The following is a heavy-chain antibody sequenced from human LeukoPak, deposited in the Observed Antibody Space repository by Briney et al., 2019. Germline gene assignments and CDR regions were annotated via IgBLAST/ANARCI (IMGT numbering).Heavy chain of an antibody. J-gene: IGHJ6*02. V-gene: IGHV1-46*01. Sequence: ASVKVSCKASGYMFTSYYMHWVRQAPGQGLEWMGMINPSGGGTNYAQKFQGRVTMTRDTSTSTVYMELSSLRSEGTAVYYCARDGDDFGDYVEYNYYGLDVWGQGTTVTVSS. CDR3: ARDGDDFGDYVEYNYYGLDV. D-gene: IGHD4-17*01. CDR2: INPSGGGT. CDR1: GYMFTSYY.